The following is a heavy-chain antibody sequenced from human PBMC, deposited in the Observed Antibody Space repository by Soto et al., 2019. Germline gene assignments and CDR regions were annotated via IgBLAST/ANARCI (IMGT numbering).Heavy chain of an antibody. CDR2: IGGYGGTT. CDR1: GFTFSSYA. CDR3: TKGDGFWTWFDP. J-gene: IGHJ5*02. V-gene: IGHV3-23*01. Sequence: EVQLLESGGDLVQPGGSLRLSCAASGFTFSSYAMSWVRQAPGKGLEWVSSIGGYGGTTYYADSVKGRFTISRDNSNTTLQLQLSSLRADATAVYYFTKGDGFWTWFDPWGQGTLVTVFS. D-gene: IGHD1-1*01.